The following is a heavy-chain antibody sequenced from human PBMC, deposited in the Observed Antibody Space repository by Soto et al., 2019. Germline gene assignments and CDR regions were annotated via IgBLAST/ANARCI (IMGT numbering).Heavy chain of an antibody. CDR3: ARSAGYDILTGYKPDAFDI. Sequence: GGSLRLSCAASGFTFSSYSMNWVRQAPGKGLEWVSSISSSSSYIYYADSVKGRFTISRDNAKNSLYLQMNSLRAEDTAVYYCARSAGYDILTGYKPDAFDIWGQGTMVTVSS. V-gene: IGHV3-21*01. CDR2: ISSSSSYI. D-gene: IGHD3-9*01. CDR1: GFTFSSYS. J-gene: IGHJ3*02.